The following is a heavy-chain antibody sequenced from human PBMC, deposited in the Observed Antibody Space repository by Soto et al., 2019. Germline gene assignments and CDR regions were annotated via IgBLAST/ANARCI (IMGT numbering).Heavy chain of an antibody. Sequence: QVQLVESGGGVVQPGRSLRLSCAASGFTFSSYGMHWVRQAPGKGLEWVAVISYDGSNKYYADSVKGRFTISRDNSKNTLYRQMNSLRAEDTAVYYCAGASRLGYFQHWGQGTLVTVSS. V-gene: IGHV3-30*03. J-gene: IGHJ1*01. CDR2: ISYDGSNK. CDR3: AGASRLGYFQH. CDR1: GFTFSSYG. D-gene: IGHD3-9*01.